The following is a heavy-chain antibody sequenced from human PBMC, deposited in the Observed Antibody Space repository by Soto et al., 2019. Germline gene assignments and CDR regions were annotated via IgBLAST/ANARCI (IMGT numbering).Heavy chain of an antibody. D-gene: IGHD2-21*01. CDR1: GFAVSSYS. V-gene: IGHV3-30-3*01. J-gene: IGHJ4*02. CDR2: MSFDGNSK. CDR3: TRGPSMIANVDFEY. Sequence: VWSIRLSCAASGFAVSSYSMHWVRQAPGKGLEWVAAMSFDGNSKYFADSVKGRFKISRDTSKNTWSLEMESLGVEDSALYHCTRGPSMIANVDFEYWDQGNQVTVS.